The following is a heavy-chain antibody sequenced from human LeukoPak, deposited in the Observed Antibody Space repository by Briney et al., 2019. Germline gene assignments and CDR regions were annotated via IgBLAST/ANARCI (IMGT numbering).Heavy chain of an antibody. V-gene: IGHV4-34*01. CDR3: ARFPIYYDSSGYYSSYYYYGMDV. J-gene: IGHJ6*02. Sequence: SSETLSLTCAVYGGSFSGYYWSWIRQPPGKGLEWVGEINQSGSTNYNPSLKSRVTISVDTSKNQFSLTLSSVPAADTAVYYCARFPIYYDSSGYYSSYYYYGMDVWGQGTTVTVSS. D-gene: IGHD3-22*01. CDR1: GGSFSGYY. CDR2: INQSGST.